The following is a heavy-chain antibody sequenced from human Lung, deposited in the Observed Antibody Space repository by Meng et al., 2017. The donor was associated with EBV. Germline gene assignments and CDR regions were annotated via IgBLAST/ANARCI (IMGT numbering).Heavy chain of an antibody. CDR1: GFTFKSSG. CDR2: ISYHGRNE. J-gene: IGHJ4*02. V-gene: IGHV3-30*03. Sequence: VQLVGSGGGVVQPGGSLRLSCAASGFTFKSSGMHWVRQAPGKGLEWVALISYHGRNEYYADSVKGRFSISRDNSKNTLYLQMNSLRAEDTAVYYCATRGVVTAFHYWGQGTLVTVSS. CDR3: ATRGVVTAFHY. D-gene: IGHD2-21*02.